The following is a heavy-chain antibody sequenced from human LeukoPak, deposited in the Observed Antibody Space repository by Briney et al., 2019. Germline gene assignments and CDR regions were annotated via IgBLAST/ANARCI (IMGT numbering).Heavy chain of an antibody. CDR1: GGSISSYY. CDR2: IYYSGST. J-gene: IGHJ5*02. CDR3: ARLCPYYDILTGYYGRWFDP. Sequence: SETLSLTCTVSGGSISSYYWSWIRQPPGKGLEWIGYIYYSGSTNYNPSLKSRVTISVDMSKNQFSLKLSSVTAADTAVYYCARLCPYYDILTGYYGRWFDPWGQGTLVTVSS. V-gene: IGHV4-59*01. D-gene: IGHD3-9*01.